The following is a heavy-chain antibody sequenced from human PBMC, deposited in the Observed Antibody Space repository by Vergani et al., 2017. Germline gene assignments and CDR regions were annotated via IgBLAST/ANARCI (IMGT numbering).Heavy chain of an antibody. V-gene: IGHV4-34*01. CDR3: ASSTRGYGSGSYYPGY. CDR1: GGSFSGYY. J-gene: IGHJ4*02. Sequence: QVQLQQWGAGLLKPSETLSLTCAVYGGSFSGYYWSWIRQPPGKGLEWIGEINHSGGTNYNPSLKSRVTISVDTSKNQFSLKLSSVTAADTAVYYCASSTRGYGSGSYYPGYWGQGTLVTVSS. CDR2: INHSGGT. D-gene: IGHD3-10*01.